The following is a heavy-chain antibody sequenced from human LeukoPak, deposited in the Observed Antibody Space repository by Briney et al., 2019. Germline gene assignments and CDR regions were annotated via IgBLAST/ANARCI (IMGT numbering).Heavy chain of an antibody. CDR2: ISYDGSNK. CDR3: ARDRTTPRNYYYYGMDV. CDR1: GFTFSSYA. D-gene: IGHD4-11*01. V-gene: IGHV3-30-3*01. J-gene: IGHJ6*02. Sequence: PGGSLRLSCAASGFTFSSYAMHWVRQAPGKGLEWVAVISYDGSNKYYADSVKGRFTISRDNSKNTLYLQMNSLRAEDTAVYYCARDRTTPRNYYYYGMDVWGQGTTVTVSS.